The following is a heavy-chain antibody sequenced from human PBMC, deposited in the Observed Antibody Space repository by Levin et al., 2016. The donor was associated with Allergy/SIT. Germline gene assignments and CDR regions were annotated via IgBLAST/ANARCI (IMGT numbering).Heavy chain of an antibody. V-gene: IGHV1-8*01. Sequence: ASVKVSCKASGYTFTSYDINWVRQATGQGLEWMGWMNSNSGDTGYARKFQGRVTMTRDTSISTAYMELNSLQAEDTAVYYCARVPVGTTGFGHWGQGTLVTVSS. D-gene: IGHD1-26*01. CDR3: ARVPVGTTGFGH. J-gene: IGHJ4*02. CDR1: GYTFTSYD. CDR2: MNSNSGDT.